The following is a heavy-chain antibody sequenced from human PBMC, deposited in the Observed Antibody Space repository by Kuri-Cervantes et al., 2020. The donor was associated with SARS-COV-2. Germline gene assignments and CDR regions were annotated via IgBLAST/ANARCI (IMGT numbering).Heavy chain of an antibody. CDR3: ARESRDAYNLGSFDL. V-gene: IGHV3-48*03. CDR2: ISSGSAI. Sequence: GESLKISCAAAGFTFSSYEMHWVRQAPGKGLEWVSYISSGSAIYYADSVKGRFTISRDNAKNSLYLQMNSLRDEDTAVYYCARESRDAYNLGSFDLWGRGTLVTVSS. D-gene: IGHD5-24*01. J-gene: IGHJ2*01. CDR1: GFTFSSYE.